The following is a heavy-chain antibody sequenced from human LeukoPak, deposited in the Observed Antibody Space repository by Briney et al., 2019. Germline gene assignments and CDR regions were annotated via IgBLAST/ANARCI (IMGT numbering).Heavy chain of an antibody. CDR1: GGSISPISSSTYY. J-gene: IGHJ4*02. V-gene: IGHV4-39*01. D-gene: IGHD6-25*01. CDR2: LFYDENT. CDR3: ARQLPTAAADTRGYFDY. Sequence: SETPSLTCTVSGGSISPISSSTYYWGWIRQAPGKGLEWIGSLFYDENTHYNPFLKSRATLSVDASNNQFSLKLTSVTAADAAVYFCARQLPTAAADTRGYFDYWGQGTVVTVSS.